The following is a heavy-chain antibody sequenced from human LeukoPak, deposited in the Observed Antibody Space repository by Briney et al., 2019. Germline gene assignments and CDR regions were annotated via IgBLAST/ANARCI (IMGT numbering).Heavy chain of an antibody. CDR3: ARDGTEPPYFFGMDV. CDR1: GFIVSSKY. Sequence: PGGSLRLSCAASGFIVSSKYMSWVRQAPGKGLEWVSVIYSGGSTYYADSVKGRFTISRDNSKNMMYLQMNSLRAEDTAVYYCARDGTEPPYFFGMDVWGQGTTVTVSS. CDR2: IYSGGST. J-gene: IGHJ6*02. D-gene: IGHD2/OR15-2a*01. V-gene: IGHV3-53*01.